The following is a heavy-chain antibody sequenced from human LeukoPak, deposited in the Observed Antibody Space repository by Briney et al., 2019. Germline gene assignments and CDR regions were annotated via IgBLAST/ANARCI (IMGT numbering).Heavy chain of an antibody. D-gene: IGHD6-6*01. CDR2: MNPNSGNT. CDR1: GYTFTSYD. Sequence: VASVKVSCKASGYTFTSYDINWVRQATGQGLEWMGWMNPNSGNTGYAQKFQGRVTMTRNTSISTAYMELSSLRSEDTAVYYCARVPAARWLGGDWFDPWGQGTLVTVSS. J-gene: IGHJ5*02. CDR3: ARVPAARWLGGDWFDP. V-gene: IGHV1-8*01.